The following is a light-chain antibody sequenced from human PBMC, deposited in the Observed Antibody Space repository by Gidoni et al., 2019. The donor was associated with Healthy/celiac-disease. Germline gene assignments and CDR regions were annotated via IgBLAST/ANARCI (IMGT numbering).Light chain of an antibody. Sequence: QSALTQPASVSGSPGPSITNSCTGNSSDVGRYNLVSWYQQHPGKAPKLMIYEGSKRPSGVSNRFSGSKSGNTASLTSSGLQAEDEADYYCCSYAGSSTFVVFGGGTKLTVL. V-gene: IGLV2-23*03. CDR1: SSDVGRYNL. CDR2: EGS. J-gene: IGLJ2*01. CDR3: CSYAGSSTFVV.